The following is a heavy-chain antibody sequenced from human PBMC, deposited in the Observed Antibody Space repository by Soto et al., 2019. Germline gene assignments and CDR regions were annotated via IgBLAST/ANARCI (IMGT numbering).Heavy chain of an antibody. D-gene: IGHD6-19*01. J-gene: IGHJ3*02. CDR3: AKWWHSGWYGQYAFDI. CDR2: ISGSGGST. CDR1: GFTFSSYA. V-gene: IGHV3-23*01. Sequence: GGSLRLSCAASGFTFSSYAMSWVRQAPGKGLEWVSAISGSGGSTYYADSVKGRFTISRDNSKNTLYLQMNSLRAEDTAVYYCAKWWHSGWYGQYAFDIWGQGTMVTVS.